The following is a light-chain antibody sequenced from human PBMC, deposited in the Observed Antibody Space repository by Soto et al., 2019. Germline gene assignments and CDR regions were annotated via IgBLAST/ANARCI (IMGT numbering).Light chain of an antibody. CDR2: GAS. J-gene: IGKJ1*01. Sequence: EIVLTQSPATLSVSPGERATLSCRASHIFSSNLAWYQQRPGQAPRLLIFGASTRATGIPARFSGSSSGTEFTLTISSLQSEDFAFYYCQQYDNWPPWTFGQGTKVDIK. CDR3: QQYDNWPPWT. CDR1: HIFSSN. V-gene: IGKV3D-15*01.